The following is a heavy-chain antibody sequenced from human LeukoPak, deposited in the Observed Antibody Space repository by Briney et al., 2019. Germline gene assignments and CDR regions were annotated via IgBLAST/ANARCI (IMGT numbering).Heavy chain of an antibody. V-gene: IGHV3-48*01. CDR2: ISTSSTTI. Sequence: GGSLRLSCAASGFTFSSYEVNWVRQAPGKGLEWVSYISTSSTTIYFADSVKGRFTISRDNAKNSLYLQMNSLRAEDTAVYYCARTRGYSYGYSDYWGQGTLVTVSS. J-gene: IGHJ4*02. CDR1: GFTFSSYE. CDR3: ARTRGYSYGYSDY. D-gene: IGHD5-18*01.